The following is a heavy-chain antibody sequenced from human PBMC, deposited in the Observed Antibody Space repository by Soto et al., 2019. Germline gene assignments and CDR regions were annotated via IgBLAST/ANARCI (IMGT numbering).Heavy chain of an antibody. CDR2: ISYDGAEK. Sequence: QGPLVESGGGVVQPGGSLRLSCAASGFLFSTYAMHWVRQAPGKGLEWVAVISYDGAEKHYADSVRGRFTISRDNSGDSFFLQMHSLRVEDTAVYYCSRLDFYQGSETYYPTDYWGLGTLVTVSS. CDR1: GFLFSTYA. J-gene: IGHJ4*02. V-gene: IGHV3-30*03. D-gene: IGHD3-10*01. CDR3: SRLDFYQGSETYYPTDY.